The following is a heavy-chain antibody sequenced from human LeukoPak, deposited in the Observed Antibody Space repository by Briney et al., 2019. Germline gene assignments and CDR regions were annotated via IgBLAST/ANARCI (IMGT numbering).Heavy chain of an antibody. Sequence: GASVKVSCKASGGTFSSYAISWVRQAPGQGLEWMGIINPSGGSTSYAQKFQGRVTMTRDTSTSTVYMELSSLRSEDTAVYYCATPLNGYAPYFDYWGQGTLVTVSS. V-gene: IGHV1-46*01. D-gene: IGHD5-12*01. CDR3: ATPLNGYAPYFDY. CDR1: GGTFSSYA. J-gene: IGHJ4*02. CDR2: INPSGGST.